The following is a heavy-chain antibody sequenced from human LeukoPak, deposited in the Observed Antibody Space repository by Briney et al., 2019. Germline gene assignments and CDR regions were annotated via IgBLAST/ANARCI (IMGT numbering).Heavy chain of an antibody. J-gene: IGHJ5*02. Sequence: SETLSLTCTVSGASNTSSSYCWGWIRQPPGKGLEWIGSICYSGSTYYNASLKSRVTISVDTSRTHFSLKLSSVTAADTAVYYCAREIRPWGQGTLVTVSS. D-gene: IGHD3-3*01. CDR2: ICYSGST. CDR3: AREIRP. CDR1: GASNTSSSYC. V-gene: IGHV4-39*02.